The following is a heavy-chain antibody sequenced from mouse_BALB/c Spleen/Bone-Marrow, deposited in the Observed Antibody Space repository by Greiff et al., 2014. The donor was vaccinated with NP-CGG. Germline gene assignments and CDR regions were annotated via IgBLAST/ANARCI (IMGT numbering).Heavy chain of an antibody. Sequence: EVQLQQSGPGLMKPSQSLSLTCSVTGFSITSGYYWNWIRQFPGHTLEWMGYITFDGSYDYNPSLKNRISITRDTSNNQFFLKLNSVTAEDTASYYCARALGSYVWYFDVWGAGTTVTVPS. CDR3: ARALGSYVWYFDV. V-gene: IGHV3-6*02. CDR2: ITFDGSY. CDR1: GFSITSGYY. D-gene: IGHD1-1*02. J-gene: IGHJ1*01.